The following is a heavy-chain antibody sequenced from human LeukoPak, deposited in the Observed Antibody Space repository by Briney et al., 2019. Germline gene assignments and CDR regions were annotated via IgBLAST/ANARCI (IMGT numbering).Heavy chain of an antibody. V-gene: IGHV3-30*02. D-gene: IGHD3-10*01. CDR1: GFTFSSYG. Sequence: GGSLRLSCAASGFTFSSYGMHWVRQAPGKGLEWVAFIRYDGSNKYYADSVKGRFTISRDNSKNTLYLQMNSLRAEDTAVYYCADGGDYGSASIFDYWGQGTLVTVSS. CDR2: IRYDGSNK. J-gene: IGHJ4*02. CDR3: ADGGDYGSASIFDY.